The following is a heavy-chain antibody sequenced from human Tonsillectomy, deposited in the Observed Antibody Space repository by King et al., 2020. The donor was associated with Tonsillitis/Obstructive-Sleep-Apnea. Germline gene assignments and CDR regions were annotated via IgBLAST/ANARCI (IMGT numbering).Heavy chain of an antibody. Sequence: VQLVESGGGLVKPGRSLRLSCTASGFTFGDYAMSWFRQAPGKGLEWVGFIRSKAYGGTTEYAASVKGRFTISRDDSKSIAYLQMNSLKTEDTAVYDCTRDREYSSGWYVLNNYYYYYYRDVWGKGTTVTVSS. D-gene: IGHD6-19*01. CDR1: GFTFGDYA. CDR3: TRDREYSSGWYVLNNYYYYYYRDV. J-gene: IGHJ6*03. V-gene: IGHV3-49*05. CDR2: IRSKAYGGTT.